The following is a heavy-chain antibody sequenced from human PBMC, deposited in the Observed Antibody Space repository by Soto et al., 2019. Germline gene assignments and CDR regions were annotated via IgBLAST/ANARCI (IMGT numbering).Heavy chain of an antibody. Sequence: QPGGSLKLSCAASGFSFSTYWMHWVRQAPGKGLVWVSRINSDGSSTSFADSVKGRFTISRDNAKNTLYLQMNSLRAEDTAVYYCASIGHVLRFSEWHIYWGQGTLVTVSS. CDR2: INSDGSST. CDR1: GFSFSTYW. J-gene: IGHJ4*02. V-gene: IGHV3-74*01. CDR3: ASIGHVLRFSEWHIY. D-gene: IGHD3-3*01.